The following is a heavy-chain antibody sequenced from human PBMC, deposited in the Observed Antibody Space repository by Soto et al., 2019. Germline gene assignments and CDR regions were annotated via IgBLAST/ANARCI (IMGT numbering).Heavy chain of an antibody. CDR3: ARTTAVPNTPRSRYFFDY. CDR1: GGSVSNKTYY. D-gene: IGHD4-17*01. Sequence: QVQLQESGPGLLKPSETLSLTCSVSGGSVSNKTYYWSWIRQPPGKRLEWIGYVYYSGTTNYNPLLQSRVTISVDLAKKQVSLRLRSVTTADTALYYWARTTAVPNTPRSRYFFDYWGQGTPVTVSS. V-gene: IGHV4-61*01. CDR2: VYYSGTT. J-gene: IGHJ4*02.